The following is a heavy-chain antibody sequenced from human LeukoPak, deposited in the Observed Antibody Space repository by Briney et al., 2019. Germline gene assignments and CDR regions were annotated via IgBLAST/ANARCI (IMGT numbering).Heavy chain of an antibody. D-gene: IGHD3-9*01. CDR2: ISSSSFYT. Sequence: GGSLRLSCAASGFTFSDYYMSWIRQAPGKGLEWISYISSSSFYTSYADSVKGRFTISRDNAKNSLYLQTNSLRAEDTAVYYCARDHRLRYFDWSDFDYWGQGTLVTVSS. J-gene: IGHJ4*02. CDR1: GFTFSDYY. V-gene: IGHV3-11*06. CDR3: ARDHRLRYFDWSDFDY.